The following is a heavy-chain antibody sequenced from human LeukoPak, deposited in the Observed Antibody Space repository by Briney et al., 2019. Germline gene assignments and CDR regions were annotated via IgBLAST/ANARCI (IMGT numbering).Heavy chain of an antibody. J-gene: IGHJ5*02. CDR3: ARDSFGSTTFGRFDP. CDR1: GGSFSGYY. D-gene: IGHD2-2*01. CDR2: IDHSGNT. Sequence: PSETLSLTCAVYGGSFSGYYWSWIRQPPGQGLEWIGEIDHSGNTNYDPSLKSRVTMSIDTSKNQFSLNLSSVTAADTAVYYCARDSFGSTTFGRFDPWGQGTLVTVSS. V-gene: IGHV4-34*10.